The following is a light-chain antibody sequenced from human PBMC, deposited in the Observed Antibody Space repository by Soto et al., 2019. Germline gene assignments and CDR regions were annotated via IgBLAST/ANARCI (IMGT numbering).Light chain of an antibody. V-gene: IGKV2-28*01. CDR1: QSLLHSNGYNY. J-gene: IGKJ3*01. CDR3: MQALQRGFN. Sequence: DIVMTQSPLSLPVTPGEPASISCRSSQSLLHSNGYNYLDWYLQKPGQSPQLLIYLGSNRASGVPSLFSGSGSGPDFTLKISGVEAEDVGVYYCMQALQRGFNFGPGTKVDIK. CDR2: LGS.